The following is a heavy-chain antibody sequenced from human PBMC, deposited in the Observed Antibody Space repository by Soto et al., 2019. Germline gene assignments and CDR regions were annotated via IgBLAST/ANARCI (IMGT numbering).Heavy chain of an antibody. D-gene: IGHD3-3*01. Sequence: ASVKVSCKASGYTFTSYAMHWVRQAPGQRLEWMGWINAGNGNTKYSQKFQGRVTITRDTSASTAYMELSSLRSEDTAVYYCARDPTSTITIFGVVIMGNWFDPWGQGTLVTASS. V-gene: IGHV1-3*01. CDR3: ARDPTSTITIFGVVIMGNWFDP. CDR2: INAGNGNT. CDR1: GYTFTSYA. J-gene: IGHJ5*02.